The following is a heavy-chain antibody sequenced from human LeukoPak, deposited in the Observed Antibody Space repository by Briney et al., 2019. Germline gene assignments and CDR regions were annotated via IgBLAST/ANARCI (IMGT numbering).Heavy chain of an antibody. CDR3: ARALIGYYFDY. Sequence: PGGSLRLSCVASGFTFSSRDWMNWVRQAPGKGLEWVSSVSNSGDYIHYADSVKGRFTISRDNSKNSLYLQMNSLRAEDTAVYYCARALIGYYFDYWGQGTLVTVSS. CDR1: GFTFSSRDW. D-gene: IGHD2-8*01. J-gene: IGHJ4*02. V-gene: IGHV3-21*06. CDR2: VSNSGDYI.